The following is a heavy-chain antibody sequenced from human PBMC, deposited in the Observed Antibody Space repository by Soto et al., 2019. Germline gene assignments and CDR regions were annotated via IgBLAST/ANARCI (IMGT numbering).Heavy chain of an antibody. CDR3: ARELPYTTRIAAAPKYYYYGMDV. Sequence: ASVKVSCKASGGTFSSYAISWVRQAPGQGLEWMGGIVPIFGTANYAQKFQGRVTITADKSTSTAYMELSSLRSEDTAVYYCARELPYTTRIAAAPKYYYYGMDVWGQGTTVTVSS. V-gene: IGHV1-69*06. CDR1: GGTFSSYA. CDR2: IVPIFGTA. J-gene: IGHJ6*02. D-gene: IGHD6-13*01.